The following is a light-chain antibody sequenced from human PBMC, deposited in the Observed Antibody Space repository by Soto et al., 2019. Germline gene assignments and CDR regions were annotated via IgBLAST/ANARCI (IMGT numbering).Light chain of an antibody. Sequence: EIVLTQSPGTLSLSPGERATLSCRASQSVSSSHLAWYQQKPGQAPRLLIYGASISTTGIPDSFSGSGSGTDSTLTISRLEPEACAVYCCQEYGSSPPMYTFGEGTKLVIK. CDR3: QEYGSSPPMYT. CDR1: QSVSSSH. CDR2: GAS. V-gene: IGKV3-20*01. J-gene: IGKJ2*01.